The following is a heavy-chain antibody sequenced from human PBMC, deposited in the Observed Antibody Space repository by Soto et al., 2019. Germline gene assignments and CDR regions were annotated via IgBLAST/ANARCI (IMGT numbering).Heavy chain of an antibody. V-gene: IGHV1-69*01. D-gene: IGHD2-2*01. J-gene: IGHJ6*02. CDR3: ARTYCSSTSCPYYYVMDV. Sequence: QVQLVQSGAEVKKPGSSVKVSCKASGGTFSSYAISWVRQAPGQGLEWMGGIIPIFATAYYAQKFQDRVTITADESTSTAYMELSSLRSEDTAVYYCARTYCSSTSCPYYYVMDVWGQGTTVTVSS. CDR2: IIPIFATA. CDR1: GGTFSSYA.